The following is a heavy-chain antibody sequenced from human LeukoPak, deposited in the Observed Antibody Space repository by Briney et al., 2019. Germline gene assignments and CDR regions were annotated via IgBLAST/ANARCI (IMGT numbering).Heavy chain of an antibody. V-gene: IGHV3-30*03. CDR2: ISYDGSNK. Sequence: GRSLRLSCAPSGFTFSSYGIHWVRQAPGKGLEWVALISYDGSNKYYADSVKGRFTISRDNSKNTLYLQMNSLRAEDTAVYYCARDLVGATRANLRISAFDIWGQGTMVTVSS. J-gene: IGHJ3*02. D-gene: IGHD1-26*01. CDR3: ARDLVGATRANLRISAFDI. CDR1: GFTFSSYG.